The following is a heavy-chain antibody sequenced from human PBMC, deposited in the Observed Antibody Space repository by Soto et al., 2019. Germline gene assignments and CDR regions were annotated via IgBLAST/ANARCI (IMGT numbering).Heavy chain of an antibody. D-gene: IGHD3-10*01. CDR3: ARSELLWFGECMDV. J-gene: IGHJ6*02. V-gene: IGHV3-33*01. CDR2: IWYDGSNK. CDR1: GFTFSSYG. Sequence: PGGSLRLSCAASGFTFSSYGMHWVRQAPGKGLEWVAVIWYDGSNKYYADSVKGRFTISRDNSKNTLYLQMNSLRAEDTAVYYCARSELLWFGECMDVWGQGTTVTVSS.